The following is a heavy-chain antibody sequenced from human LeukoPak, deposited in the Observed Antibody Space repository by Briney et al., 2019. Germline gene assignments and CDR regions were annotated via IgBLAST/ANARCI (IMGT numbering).Heavy chain of an antibody. V-gene: IGHV4-59*01. CDR3: ARDRGSGSDFDY. CDR2: IYYTGST. Sequence: KSSETLSLACTVSGGSISSYYWSWIRQPPGKGLEWIGYIYYTGSTNYNPSLKSRVTISVDTSKNQFSLKLSSVTAADTAVYYCARDRGSGSDFDYWGQGTLVTVSS. CDR1: GGSISSYY. J-gene: IGHJ4*02. D-gene: IGHD6-19*01.